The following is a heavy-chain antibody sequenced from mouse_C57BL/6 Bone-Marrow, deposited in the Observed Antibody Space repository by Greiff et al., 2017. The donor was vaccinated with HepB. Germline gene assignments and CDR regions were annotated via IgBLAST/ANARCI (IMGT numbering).Heavy chain of an antibody. V-gene: IGHV1-59*01. CDR1: GYTFTSYW. Sequence: QVQLQQPGAELVRPGTSVKLSCKASGYTFTSYWMHWVKQRPGQGLEWIGVIDPSDSYTNYNQKFKGKATLTVDTSSSPAYMQLSSLTSEDSAVYYCISSYGFAYWGQGTLVTVSA. J-gene: IGHJ3*01. CDR3: ISSYGFAY. D-gene: IGHD1-1*01. CDR2: IDPSDSYT.